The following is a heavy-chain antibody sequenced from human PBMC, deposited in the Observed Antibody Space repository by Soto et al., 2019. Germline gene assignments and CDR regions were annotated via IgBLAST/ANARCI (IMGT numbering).Heavy chain of an antibody. CDR3: ARVTVGDSSGYYFYYYYYYGMDV. Sequence: QVQLVQSGAEVKKPGSSVKVSCKASGGTFSSYAISWVRQAPGQGLEWMGGIIPIFGTANYAQKFQGRVTITADESASTAYMELSSLRSEDTAVYYYARVTVGDSSGYYFYYYYYYGMDVWGQGTTVTVSS. V-gene: IGHV1-69*01. CDR1: GGTFSSYA. J-gene: IGHJ6*02. CDR2: IIPIFGTA. D-gene: IGHD3-22*01.